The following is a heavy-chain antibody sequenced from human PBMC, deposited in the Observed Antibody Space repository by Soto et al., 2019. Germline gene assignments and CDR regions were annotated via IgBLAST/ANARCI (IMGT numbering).Heavy chain of an antibody. CDR2: IYWDDDK. Sequence: QITLRESGPPVLKSTETLTLTCTFSGVSLTTNGVGVGWIRQSPGRAPEWLAIIYWDDDKRYSPSLQNRLTITKDAPKKQVVLRLTYMDPVDTATYFCVHRRRRTGSWSTGDRDYWGQGTPVTVFS. J-gene: IGHJ4*02. CDR3: VHRRRRTGSWSTGDRDY. V-gene: IGHV2-5*02. D-gene: IGHD6-13*01. CDR1: GVSLTTNGVG.